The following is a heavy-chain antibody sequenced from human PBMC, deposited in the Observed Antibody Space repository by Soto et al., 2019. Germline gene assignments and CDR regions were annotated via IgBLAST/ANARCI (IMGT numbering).Heavy chain of an antibody. CDR3: DRGQVVAAQH. CDR1: GGSISSGGYS. D-gene: IGHD2-15*01. Sequence: QLQLQESGSGLVKPSQTLSLTCAVSGGSISSGGYSWSWIRQPPGQGLEWIGYIYHSGSTYYNPSPKRRVTISVDRSKNQFSLKLSYVTAAETAVYYCDRGQVVAAQHWGQGTLVTVSS. V-gene: IGHV4-30-2*01. CDR2: IYHSGST. J-gene: IGHJ4*02.